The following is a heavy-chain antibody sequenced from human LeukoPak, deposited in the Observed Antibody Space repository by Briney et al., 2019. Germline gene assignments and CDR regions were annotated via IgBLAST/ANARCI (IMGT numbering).Heavy chain of an antibody. Sequence: GGSLRLSCAASGFTFSSYWMHWVRQAPGKGLVWVSGINSDGSSTSYADSVKGRFTISRDNAKNTLYLQMNSLRAEDTAVYYCARDGPGYITIFGVVNYWGQGTLVTVSS. CDR3: ARDGPGYITIFGVVNY. J-gene: IGHJ4*02. V-gene: IGHV3-74*01. CDR2: INSDGSST. D-gene: IGHD3-3*01. CDR1: GFTFSSYW.